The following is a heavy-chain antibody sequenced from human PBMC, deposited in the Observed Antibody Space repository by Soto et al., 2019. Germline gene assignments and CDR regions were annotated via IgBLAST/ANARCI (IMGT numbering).Heavy chain of an antibody. D-gene: IGHD3-3*01. CDR3: VRDHHDFSSDYHYYHMDV. J-gene: IGHJ6*03. CDR2: SSTYNGNT. V-gene: IGHV1-18*01. Sequence: QAQLVQSGAETKKPGASVKVSCKASGYTLSNYGISWVRQAPGQGLEWMGWSSTYNGNTKYAKKFQGRVTMTTDTSTSTAYMELRSLRSDDTAVYYCVRDHHDFSSDYHYYHMDVWGKGTTVTVSS. CDR1: GYTLSNYG.